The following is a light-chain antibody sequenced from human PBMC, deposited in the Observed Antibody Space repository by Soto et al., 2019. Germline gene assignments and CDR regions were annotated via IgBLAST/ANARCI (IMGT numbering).Light chain of an antibody. CDR3: QQYNSWPRT. V-gene: IGKV3-15*01. CDR1: HSISDT. J-gene: IGKJ1*01. Sequence: EIVLTQSPATLSVSPGERAPLSCRASHSISDTLAWYQQKPGQAPRLLIFGSSTRAPGIPARFSASGSETEFTLTITTLQSEDFAVYYCQQYNSWPRTFGQGTKVDIK. CDR2: GSS.